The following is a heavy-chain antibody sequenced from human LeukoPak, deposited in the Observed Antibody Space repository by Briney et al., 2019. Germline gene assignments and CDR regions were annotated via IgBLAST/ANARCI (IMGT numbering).Heavy chain of an antibody. CDR1: NLTFTNYW. Sequence: GGSLTLSCAPSNLTFTNYWMHWIRHSPEKGLEWVPRISTNGSKTIYGDSVKGRFNISRHNHKNTVSIQMNGQRAEHSAVYFCVRAQSGNHGRLDCWGQG. CDR2: ISTNGSKT. V-gene: IGHV3-74*01. J-gene: IGHJ4*02. D-gene: IGHD1-14*01. CDR3: VRAQSGNHGRLDC.